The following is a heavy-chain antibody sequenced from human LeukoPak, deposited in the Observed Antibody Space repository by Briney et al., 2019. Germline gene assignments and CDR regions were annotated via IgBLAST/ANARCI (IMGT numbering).Heavy chain of an antibody. CDR3: ARELLITRTWFDP. J-gene: IGHJ5*02. D-gene: IGHD3-22*01. Sequence: GASVKVSCKASGYSFTTYAMNWVRQVPGQWLEWMGWINTNTGNPTYAQGFTGRFVFSLDTSVSTAYLQISSLKAEDTAVYYCARELLITRTWFDPWGQGTLVTVSS. CDR2: INTNTGNP. CDR1: GYSFTTYA. V-gene: IGHV7-4-1*02.